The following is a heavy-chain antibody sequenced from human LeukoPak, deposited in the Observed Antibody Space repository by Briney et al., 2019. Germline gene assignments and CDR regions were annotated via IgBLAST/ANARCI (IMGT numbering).Heavy chain of an antibody. V-gene: IGHV3-21*01. D-gene: IGHD5-12*01. CDR2: ISRPSSFI. Sequence: GGSLRLSCAASGFAFSSYSMNWVRQAPGKGPEWVSSISRPSSFIFYADSVRGRSTVSRDDAKASHLLQMNILRAEDTPFYYCVRGSDAYDYFFDYWGQGTLVTVSS. CDR1: GFAFSSYS. J-gene: IGHJ4*02. CDR3: VRGSDAYDYFFDY.